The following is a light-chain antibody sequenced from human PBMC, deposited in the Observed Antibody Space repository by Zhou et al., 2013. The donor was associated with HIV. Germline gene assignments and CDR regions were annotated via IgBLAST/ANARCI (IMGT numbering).Light chain of an antibody. CDR2: GAS. CDR1: QTVANNF. CDR3: QQYGTFPRT. V-gene: IGKV3-20*01. J-gene: IGKJ1*01. Sequence: EIVMTQSPGTLPLSPGERATLSCRASQTVANNFLVWYQQKPGQAPRLLFNGASRGATGVPDRFSVSGSGTDFTLTISRLEPEDFAVYYCQQYGTFPRTFGQGTKVEIK.